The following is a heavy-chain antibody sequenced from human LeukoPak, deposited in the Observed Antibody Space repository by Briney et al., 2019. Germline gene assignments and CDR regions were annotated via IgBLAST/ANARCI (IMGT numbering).Heavy chain of an antibody. Sequence: SQTLSLTCTVSGCSISSGSYYWSWIRQPAGKGLEWIGRIYTSGSTNYNPSLKSRVTISVDTSKNQFSLKLSSVTAADTAVYYCARGYYSSSGDYWGQGTLVTVSS. CDR2: IYTSGST. CDR3: ARGYYSSSGDY. D-gene: IGHD6-13*01. J-gene: IGHJ4*02. V-gene: IGHV4-61*02. CDR1: GCSISSGSYY.